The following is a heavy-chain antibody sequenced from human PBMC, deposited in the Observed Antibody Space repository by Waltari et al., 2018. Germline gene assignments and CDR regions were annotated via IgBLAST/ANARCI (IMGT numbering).Heavy chain of an antibody. CDR2: INHSGST. CDR3: ARGSRVHNAFDI. J-gene: IGHJ3*02. V-gene: IGHV4-34*01. D-gene: IGHD3-10*01. Sequence: QVQLQQWGAGLLKPSETLSLTCAVYGGSFSGYYWSWIRQPPGKGLEWIGEINHSGSTNDNPSLKSRVTISVDTSKNQFSLKLSSVTAADTAVYYCARGSRVHNAFDIWGQGTMVTVSS. CDR1: GGSFSGYY.